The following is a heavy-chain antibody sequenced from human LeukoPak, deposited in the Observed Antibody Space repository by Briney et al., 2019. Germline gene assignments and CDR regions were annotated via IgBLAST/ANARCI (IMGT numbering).Heavy chain of an antibody. D-gene: IGHD3-22*01. J-gene: IGHJ4*02. V-gene: IGHV1-2*02. Sequence: ASVKVSCKASGYTFTGYYMHWVRQAPGQGLEWMGWINPNSGGTNYAQELQDRVTMTRDTSISTAYMELSRLRSDDTAVYYCARDPHYYDSCGYETIFDYWGQGTLVTVSS. CDR1: GYTFTGYY. CDR2: INPNSGGT. CDR3: ARDPHYYDSCGYETIFDY.